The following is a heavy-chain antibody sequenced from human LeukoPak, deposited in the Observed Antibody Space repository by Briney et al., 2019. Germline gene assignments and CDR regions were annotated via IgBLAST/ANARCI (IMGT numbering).Heavy chain of an antibody. V-gene: IGHV3-30*18. Sequence: GGSLRLSCETSGFTFSSYGMHWVRQAPGKGLEWVAVISYDGSNKYYADSVKGRFTISRDNSKNPLYLQMNSLRAEDTAVYYCAKADVLRFLEWLLPQYYYYYMHVWGKGTTVTVSS. CDR2: ISYDGSNK. J-gene: IGHJ6*03. CDR3: AKADVLRFLEWLLPQYYYYYMHV. CDR1: GFTFSSYG. D-gene: IGHD3-3*01.